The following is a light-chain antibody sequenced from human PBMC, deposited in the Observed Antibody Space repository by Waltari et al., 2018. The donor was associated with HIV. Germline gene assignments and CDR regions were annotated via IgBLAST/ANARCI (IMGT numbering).Light chain of an antibody. CDR2: GAS. V-gene: IGKV3-15*01. Sequence: DIMLTQSPATLSASPGIRGTLSCRASQTVGLNSAWSQQRPGQPPKLLVYGASIRASGVSSRFSGSGSGTEFTLTISSVRSEDFATYFCQQYDVWPLTFGGGTNVDLK. CDR1: QTVGLN. CDR3: QQYDVWPLT. J-gene: IGKJ4*01.